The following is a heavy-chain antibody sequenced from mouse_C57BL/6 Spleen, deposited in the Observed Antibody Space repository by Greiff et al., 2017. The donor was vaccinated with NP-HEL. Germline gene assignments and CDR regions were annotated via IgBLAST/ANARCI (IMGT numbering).Heavy chain of an antibody. CDR3: YYYGSSYFFDY. J-gene: IGHJ2*01. CDR1: GYTFTSYW. Sequence: VQLQQPGAELVKPGASVKLSCKASGYTFTSYWMHWVKQRPGQGLEWIGMIHPNSGSTNYNEKFKSKATLTVDKSSSTAYMQLSSLTSDDSAVYYCYYYGSSYFFDYWGQGTTLTVSS. V-gene: IGHV1-64*01. D-gene: IGHD1-1*01. CDR2: IHPNSGST.